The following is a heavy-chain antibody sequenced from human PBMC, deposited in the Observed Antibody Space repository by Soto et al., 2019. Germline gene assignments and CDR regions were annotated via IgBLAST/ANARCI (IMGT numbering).Heavy chain of an antibody. CDR1: GGSISSGGYY. V-gene: IGHV4-31*03. Sequence: QVQLQESGPGLVKPSQTLSLTCTVSGGSISSGGYYWSWIRQHPGKGLEWIGYIYYSGSTYYNPSLKSRVTISVDTSKNQFSLKLSSVTAADTAVYYCARETLCGGECYSFDYWGQGTLVTVSS. CDR3: ARETLCGGECYSFDY. J-gene: IGHJ4*02. D-gene: IGHD2-21*01. CDR2: IYYSGST.